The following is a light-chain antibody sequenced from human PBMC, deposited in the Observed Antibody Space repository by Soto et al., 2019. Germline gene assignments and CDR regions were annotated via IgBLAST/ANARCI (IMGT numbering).Light chain of an antibody. CDR1: QDIRND. CDR3: LQDYNLPRT. CDR2: DGS. Sequence: IQMTQSPSSLSASVGDRVTTTCRASQDIRNDLGWYQQKPGKAPKLLIYDGSKLQSGVPSRFSGSVSGTDFTLTISSLQPEDFATYYCLQDYNLPRTFGQGTKVDIK. J-gene: IGKJ1*01. V-gene: IGKV1-6*01.